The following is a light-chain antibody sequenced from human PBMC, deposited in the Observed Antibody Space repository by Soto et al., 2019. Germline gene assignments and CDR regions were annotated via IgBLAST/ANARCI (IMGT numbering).Light chain of an antibody. J-gene: IGKJ5*01. Sequence: DIEMAQSPSTLYASVGDGVTITCRASQSVTTWLAWYQQKQGKAPKLLIYKASNLESGLPSRFRGSGSGTEFTLTISRLQSDDFETDYCQQYSSYPITFGQGTRLEIK. CDR3: QQYSSYPIT. V-gene: IGKV1-5*03. CDR1: QSVTTW. CDR2: KAS.